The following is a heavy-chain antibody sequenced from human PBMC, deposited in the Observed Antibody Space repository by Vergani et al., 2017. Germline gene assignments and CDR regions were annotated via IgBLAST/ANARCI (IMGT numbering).Heavy chain of an antibody. Sequence: VPLQESGPGLVKPSQTLSLTCTVSGGSISSGGYYWSWIRQHPGKGLEWIGYIYYSGSTNYNPSLKSRVTISVDTSKNQFSLKLSSVTAADTAVYDCARLTSVGRAAAGRPAGRHLSGEDDWGQGTLVTVSS. CDR1: GGSISSGGYY. D-gene: IGHD6-13*01. CDR2: IYYSGST. V-gene: IGHV4-31*03. CDR3: ARLTSVGRAAAGRPAGRHLSGEDD. J-gene: IGHJ4*02.